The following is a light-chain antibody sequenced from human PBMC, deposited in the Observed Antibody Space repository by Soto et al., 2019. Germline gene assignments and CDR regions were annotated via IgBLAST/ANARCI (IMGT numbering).Light chain of an antibody. CDR1: QNIITW. CDR2: KAS. CDR3: QQYNTYHT. Sequence: DIQMTQSPSTLSASVGDRVTITCRASQNIITWLAWYQQKPGKAPKLLIYKASSLESGVPSRFSGSGSGTEFTLTISSLQPDDFATYFCQQYNTYHTFGQGTKVDIK. J-gene: IGKJ2*01. V-gene: IGKV1-5*03.